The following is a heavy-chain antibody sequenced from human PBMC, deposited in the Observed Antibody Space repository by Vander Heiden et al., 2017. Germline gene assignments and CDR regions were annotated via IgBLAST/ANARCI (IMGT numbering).Heavy chain of an antibody. J-gene: IGHJ3*02. D-gene: IGHD5-12*01. CDR3: ARDKGTIVADAFDI. V-gene: IGHV3-30-3*01. CDR2: ISYDGSNK. Sequence: QVQLVESGGGVVQPGRSLRLSCAASGFTFSSYAMHWVRQAPGKGLEWVAVISYDGSNKYYADSVKGRFTISRDNSKNTLYLQMNSLRAEDTAVYYCARDKGTIVADAFDIWGQGTMVTVSS. CDR1: GFTFSSYA.